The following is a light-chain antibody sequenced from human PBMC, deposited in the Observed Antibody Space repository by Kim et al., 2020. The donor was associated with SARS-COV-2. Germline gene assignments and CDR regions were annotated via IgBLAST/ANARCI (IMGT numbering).Light chain of an antibody. CDR1: DLGDRY. J-gene: IGLJ2*01. V-gene: IGLV3-1*01. CDR2: QDN. Sequence: VSVSPGQTASISCSGDDLGDRYVSWYQQKPGQSPVMVIHQDNKRPSGIPERFSGSNSGNTATLTISGTQAMDEADYYCQAWDSSIIFGGGTKLTVL. CDR3: QAWDSSII.